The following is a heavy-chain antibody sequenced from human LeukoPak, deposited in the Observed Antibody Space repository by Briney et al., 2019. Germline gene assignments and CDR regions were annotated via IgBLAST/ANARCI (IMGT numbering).Heavy chain of an antibody. CDR3: ASILTDYGGFDY. J-gene: IGHJ4*02. D-gene: IGHD4/OR15-4a*01. Sequence: GGSLRLSCAASGFTFSSHWMHWVRQAPGKGLVWVSRINSDGSSISYADSVKGRFTISRDNAKNTLYLQMNSLRAEDTAVYYCASILTDYGGFDYWGQGTLVTVSS. V-gene: IGHV3-74*01. CDR2: INSDGSSI. CDR1: GFTFSSHW.